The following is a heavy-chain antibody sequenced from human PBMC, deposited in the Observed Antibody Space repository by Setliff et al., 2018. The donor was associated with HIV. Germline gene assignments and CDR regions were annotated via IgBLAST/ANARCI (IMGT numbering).Heavy chain of an antibody. CDR1: GFTFSDYY. V-gene: IGHV3-11*04. Sequence: PRGSLRLSCAASGFTFSDYYMSWIRQAPGKGLEWVSYISSSGSTIYYADSVKGRFTISRDNARNSLYLQIKSLKAEDTAVYYCARGGGFYYYMDVWGKGTTVTVSS. D-gene: IGHD3-16*01. CDR3: ARGGGFYYYMDV. J-gene: IGHJ6*03. CDR2: ISSSGSTI.